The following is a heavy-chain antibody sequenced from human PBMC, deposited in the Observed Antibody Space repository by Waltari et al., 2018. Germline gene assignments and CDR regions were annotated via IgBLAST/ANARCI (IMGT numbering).Heavy chain of an antibody. Sequence: EVQLVESGGGLLQPGGSLRLSCAASGFSISGYWMHWVRPAPGKGLVWVSRIHSDGRSTNYADSVRGRFTISRDNAKNVVYLQMNSLRADDTAVYFCARDGLGSSHDYWGQGTLVTVSS. J-gene: IGHJ4*02. CDR2: IHSDGRST. V-gene: IGHV3-74*01. CDR3: ARDGLGSSHDY. CDR1: GFSISGYW. D-gene: IGHD6-6*01.